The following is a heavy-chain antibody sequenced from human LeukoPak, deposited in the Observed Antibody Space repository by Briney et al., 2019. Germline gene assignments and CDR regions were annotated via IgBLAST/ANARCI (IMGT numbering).Heavy chain of an antibody. CDR3: AKAASSVNLYDFWSGYHGYYYYGMDV. CDR1: GFTFSSYA. J-gene: IGHJ6*02. V-gene: IGHV3-23*01. D-gene: IGHD3-3*01. Sequence: QPGGSLRLSCAASGFTFSSYAMSWVRQAPGKGLEWVSAISNSGGSTYYADSVKGRFTISRDNSKTTLYLQMNSLRAEDTAVYYCAKAASSVNLYDFWSGYHGYYYYGMDVWGQGTTVTVSS. CDR2: ISNSGGST.